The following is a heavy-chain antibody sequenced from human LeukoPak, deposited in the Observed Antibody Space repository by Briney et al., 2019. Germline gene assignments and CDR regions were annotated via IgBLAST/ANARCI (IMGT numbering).Heavy chain of an antibody. Sequence: GGSLRLSCAASGFTFSSYDMHWARQATGKGLEWVSAIGTAGDTYYPGSVKGRFTISRENAKNSLYLQMNSLRAEDTAVYYCAKGSTMIVVDDAFDIRGQGTMVTVSS. CDR1: GFTFSSYD. D-gene: IGHD3-22*01. CDR3: AKGSTMIVVDDAFDI. J-gene: IGHJ3*02. V-gene: IGHV3-13*01. CDR2: IGTAGDT.